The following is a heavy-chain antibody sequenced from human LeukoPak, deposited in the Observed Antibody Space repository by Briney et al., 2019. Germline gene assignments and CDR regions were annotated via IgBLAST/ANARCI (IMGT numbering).Heavy chain of an antibody. V-gene: IGHV4-59*01. D-gene: IGHD2-2*01. CDR1: GGSISSYY. J-gene: IGHJ6*03. CDR3: ARVPSSSTSCYPYYYYMDV. CDR2: IYYSGST. Sequence: PSETLSLTCTVSGGSISSYYWSWIRQPPGKGLEWIGYIYYSGSTNYNPSLKSRVTISVDTSKNQFSLKLSSVTAADTAVYYCARVPSSSTSCYPYYYYMDVWGKGTTVTVSS.